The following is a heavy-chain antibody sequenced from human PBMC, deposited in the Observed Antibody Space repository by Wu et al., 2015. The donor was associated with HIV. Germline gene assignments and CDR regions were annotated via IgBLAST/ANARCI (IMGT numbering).Heavy chain of an antibody. V-gene: IGHV1-2*02. Sequence: QVQLVQSGAEVKKPGASVKVSCKASGYTFTGYYMHWVRQAPGQGLEWMGWINPNSGGTNYAQKFQGRVTMTRDTSISTAYMELSRLRSDDTAVYYCARAFLKYQRVYYYMDVWGKGTTVTVSS. CDR2: INPNSGGT. J-gene: IGHJ6*03. CDR3: ARAFLKYQRVYYYMDV. D-gene: IGHD2-2*01. CDR1: GYTFTGYY.